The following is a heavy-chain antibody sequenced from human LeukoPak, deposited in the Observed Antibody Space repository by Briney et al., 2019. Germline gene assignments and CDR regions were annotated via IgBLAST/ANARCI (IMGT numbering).Heavy chain of an antibody. CDR1: GGSISSYY. CDR3: ARDRKPRKTTAGARYYYGMDV. Sequence: TSETLSLTCTVPGGSISSYYWSWIRQPPGKGLEWIGYIYYSGSTNYNPSLKSRVTISVDTSKNQFSLELSSVTAADTAVYYCARDRKPRKTTAGARYYYGMDVWGQGTTVTVSS. J-gene: IGHJ6*02. CDR2: IYYSGST. V-gene: IGHV4-59*01. D-gene: IGHD6-19*01.